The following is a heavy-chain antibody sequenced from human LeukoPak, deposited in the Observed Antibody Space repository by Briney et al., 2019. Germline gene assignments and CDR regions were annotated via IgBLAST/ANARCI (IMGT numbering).Heavy chain of an antibody. J-gene: IGHJ4*02. CDR1: GFTFSSYG. CDR3: ARNRRSGATMGAFDY. D-gene: IGHD1-26*01. V-gene: IGHV3-33*01. Sequence: HPGGSLRLSCAASGFTFSSYGMHWVRQAPGKGLEWVAVIWYDGSNKYYADSVKGRFTISRDNSKNTLYLQMNSLRAEDTAVYYCARNRRSGATMGAFDYWGQGTLVTVSS. CDR2: IWYDGSNK.